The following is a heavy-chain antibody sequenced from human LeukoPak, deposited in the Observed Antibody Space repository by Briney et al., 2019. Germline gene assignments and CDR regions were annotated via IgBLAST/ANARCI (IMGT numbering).Heavy chain of an antibody. V-gene: IGHV3-21*01. CDR3: ARDGGQNSDAFDI. D-gene: IGHD6-25*01. Sequence: PGESLRLSCAASGFTFSNYSMNWVRQAPGKGLEWVSSISSRSSYIYYVDSVKGRFTISRDNAKNSLYLQMNSLRAEDTAVYYCARDGGQNSDAFDIWGQGTMVTVSS. CDR2: ISSRSSYI. CDR1: GFTFSNYS. J-gene: IGHJ3*02.